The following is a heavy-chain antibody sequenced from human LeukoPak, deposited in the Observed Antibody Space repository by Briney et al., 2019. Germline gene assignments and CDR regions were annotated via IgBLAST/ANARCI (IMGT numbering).Heavy chain of an antibody. D-gene: IGHD3-22*01. V-gene: IGHV3-23*01. Sequence: PGGSLRLSCAASGFTFSSYAVSWVRQAPGKGLEWVSAISGSGGSTYYADSVKGRFTISRDNSKNTLYLQMNSLRAEDTAVYYCAKVRRGYYDSSGPFDYWGQGTLVTVSS. CDR1: GFTFSSYA. J-gene: IGHJ4*02. CDR3: AKVRRGYYDSSGPFDY. CDR2: ISGSGGST.